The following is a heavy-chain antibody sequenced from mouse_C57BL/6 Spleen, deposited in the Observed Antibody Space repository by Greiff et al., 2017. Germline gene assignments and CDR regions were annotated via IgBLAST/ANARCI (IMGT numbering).Heavy chain of an antibody. CDR3: ARRSNYNYFDY. V-gene: IGHV1-81*01. Sequence: VQLQQSGAELARPGASVKLSCKASGYTFTSYGISWVKQRTGQGLEWIGEIYPRSGNTYYNEKFKGKATLTADKSSSTAYMELRSLTSEDSAVYFCARRSNYNYFDYGGQGNTLTGSS. CDR1: GYTFTSYG. J-gene: IGHJ2*01. D-gene: IGHD2-5*01. CDR2: IYPRSGNT.